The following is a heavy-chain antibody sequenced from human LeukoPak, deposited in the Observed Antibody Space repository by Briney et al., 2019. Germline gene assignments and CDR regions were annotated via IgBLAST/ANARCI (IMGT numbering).Heavy chain of an antibody. CDR3: ARVMADSGYDTPRSDY. D-gene: IGHD5-12*01. Sequence: GSSVKVACKASGYTFTGYYIHWVGQAPGQGLEWMGGINTNTGNPTYAQGFTGRFVFSLDTSVSTAYLQISSLKAEDTAVYYCARVMADSGYDTPRSDYWGQGTLVTVSS. CDR1: GYTFTGYY. CDR2: INTNTGNP. V-gene: IGHV7-4-1*02. J-gene: IGHJ4*02.